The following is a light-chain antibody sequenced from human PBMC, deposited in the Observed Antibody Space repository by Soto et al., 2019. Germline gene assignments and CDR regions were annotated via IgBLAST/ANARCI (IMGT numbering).Light chain of an antibody. CDR1: SSDVGGYNY. Sequence: QSVLTQPPSASGSPGQSVTISCTGTSSDVGGYNYVSWYQQHPGKAPKLMVYEVTKRPSGVPDRFSGSKSGNTASLTVSGLQADDEADYDCSSRAGSAPYVFGTGTKLTVL. CDR2: EVT. J-gene: IGLJ1*01. CDR3: SSRAGSAPYV. V-gene: IGLV2-8*01.